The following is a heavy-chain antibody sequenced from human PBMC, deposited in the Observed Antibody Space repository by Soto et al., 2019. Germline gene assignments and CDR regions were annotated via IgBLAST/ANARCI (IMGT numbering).Heavy chain of an antibody. Sequence: HPGGSLRLSCAASGSTFSDYAMHWVRQSPGKGLDWVAVIWFDGSNRYYGDSVKGRFTISRDNSKNTLYLQMNSLRAEDTAVYYCARERNIMVRGVSIYYYYGMDVWGQGTTVTVSS. CDR3: ARERNIMVRGVSIYYYYGMDV. D-gene: IGHD3-10*01. CDR1: GSTFSDYA. J-gene: IGHJ6*02. CDR2: IWFDGSNR. V-gene: IGHV3-33*01.